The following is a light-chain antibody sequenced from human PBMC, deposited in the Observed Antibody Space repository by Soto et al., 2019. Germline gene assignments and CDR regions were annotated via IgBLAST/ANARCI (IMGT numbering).Light chain of an antibody. Sequence: SYELTQTPSVSVSPGQTARITCSGDELSKQYVYWYQQKPGQAPVLVIYKDSERASGIPERFSASSSGTTVTLTISGVRAEDEADYCCQSSDDTGNYYLFGTGTKVTVL. CDR2: KDS. CDR3: QSSDDTGNYYL. V-gene: IGLV3-25*02. J-gene: IGLJ1*01. CDR1: ELSKQY.